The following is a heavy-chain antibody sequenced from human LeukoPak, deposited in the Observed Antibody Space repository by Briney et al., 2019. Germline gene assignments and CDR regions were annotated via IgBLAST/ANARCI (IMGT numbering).Heavy chain of an antibody. CDR2: ISSGSAFI. D-gene: IGHD3-16*01. Sequence: GGSLRLSCTASGFTFSSYSMNWVRQAPGKGLEWVSSISSGSAFIYYADSVKGRFTISRDNAKKSLYLQMNSLRAEDTAVYHCARDLAVKGDRDAFDIWGQGTMVTVSP. CDR1: GFTFSSYS. J-gene: IGHJ3*02. CDR3: ARDLAVKGDRDAFDI. V-gene: IGHV3-21*01.